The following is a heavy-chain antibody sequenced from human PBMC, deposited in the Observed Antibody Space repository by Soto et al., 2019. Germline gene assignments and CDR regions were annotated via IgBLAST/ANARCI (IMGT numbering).Heavy chain of an antibody. CDR1: GDSISAYY. J-gene: IGHJ4*02. Sequence: QVQLQESGPGLVKPSETLSLTCTVSGDSISAYYWNWIRQPPGKGLEWIGHIHYTGSTNYNPSLRRRVTISIDTTKNLFSLKVTSVTATDTAVYYCARQQDYNGSGSFQFDSWGQGTLVTVSS. CDR3: ARQQDYNGSGSFQFDS. V-gene: IGHV4-59*08. CDR2: IHYTGST. D-gene: IGHD3-10*01.